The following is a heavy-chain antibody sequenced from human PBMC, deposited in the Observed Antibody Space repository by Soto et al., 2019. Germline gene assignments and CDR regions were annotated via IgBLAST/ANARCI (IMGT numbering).Heavy chain of an antibody. CDR1: GFTFSSYE. J-gene: IGHJ4*02. V-gene: IGHV3-48*03. CDR3: ARTTVVTPAFDY. CDR2: ISSSGSTI. D-gene: IGHD4-17*01. Sequence: LRLSCAASGFTFSSYEMNWVRQAPGKGLEWVSYISSSGSTIYYADSVKGRFTISRDNAKNSLYLQMNSLRAEDTAVYYCARTTVVTPAFDYWGQGTLVTVSS.